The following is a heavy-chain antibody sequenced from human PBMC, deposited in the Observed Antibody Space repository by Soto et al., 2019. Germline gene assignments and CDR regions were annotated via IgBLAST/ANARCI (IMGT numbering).Heavy chain of an antibody. J-gene: IGHJ4*02. CDR3: AKTRTFYDILSCYSYSFDY. CDR1: GFTFSSYG. CDR2: ISYDGSNK. Sequence: QVQLVESGGGVVQPGRSLSLSCAAYGFTFSSYGMHWVRQAPGKGLEWVAVISYDGSNKYYADSVKGRFTISRDNSKNTLYLQRNRLRAEDTAVYYCAKTRTFYDILSCYSYSFDYRGRGTLVTVS. D-gene: IGHD3-9*01. V-gene: IGHV3-30*18.